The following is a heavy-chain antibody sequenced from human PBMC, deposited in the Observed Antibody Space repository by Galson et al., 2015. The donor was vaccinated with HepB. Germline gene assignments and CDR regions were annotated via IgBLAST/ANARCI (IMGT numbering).Heavy chain of an antibody. CDR3: TTFAGGWYSKRGIDY. CDR1: GFTFSSYS. D-gene: IGHD6-19*01. V-gene: IGHV3-15*01. Sequence: SLRLSCAASGFTFSSYSMSWVRQAPGKGLEWVGRIKSKTDGGTTDYAAPVKGRFTISRDDSKNTLYLQMNSLKTEDTAVYYCTTFAGGWYSKRGIDYWGQGTLVTVSS. CDR2: IKSKTDGGTT. J-gene: IGHJ4*02.